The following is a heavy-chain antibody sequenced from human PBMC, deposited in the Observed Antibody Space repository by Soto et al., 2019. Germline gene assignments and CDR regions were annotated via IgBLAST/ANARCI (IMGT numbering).Heavy chain of an antibody. CDR2: VYTNGNT. J-gene: IGHJ5*02. Sequence: SETLSLTCTVSGDSFSSYYWSWIRQPAGKGLEWIGRVYTNGNTDYNPSLTSRVSVSVDTSKNQFSLKLRFATAADTAVYYCAREAAEIVGDGYWCDPWGQGILVTVSS. D-gene: IGHD6-13*01. V-gene: IGHV4-4*07. CDR1: GDSFSSYY. CDR3: AREAAEIVGDGYWCDP.